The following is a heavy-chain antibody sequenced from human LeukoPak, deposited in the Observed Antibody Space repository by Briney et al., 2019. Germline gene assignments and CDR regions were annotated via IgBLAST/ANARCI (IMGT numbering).Heavy chain of an antibody. Sequence: GGSLRLSCAASGFTFSSYAMHWVRQAPGKGLEWVAVISYDGSNKYYADSVKGRFTISRDNSKNTLYLQMNSLRAEDTAVYYCARDSFRWGQGTLVTVSS. CDR2: ISYDGSNK. V-gene: IGHV3-30*04. CDR3: ARDSFR. CDR1: GFTFSSYA. J-gene: IGHJ4*02.